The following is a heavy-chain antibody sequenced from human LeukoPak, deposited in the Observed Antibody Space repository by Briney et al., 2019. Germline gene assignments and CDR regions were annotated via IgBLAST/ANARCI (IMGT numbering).Heavy chain of an antibody. CDR3: ATTTYSSSWSSAFDI. V-gene: IGHV1-2*02. CDR1: GYTFTGYY. D-gene: IGHD6-13*01. CDR2: INPNSGGT. J-gene: IGHJ3*02. Sequence: AASVKVSFKASGYTFTGYYMHWVRQAPGQGLEWMGWINPNSGGTNYAQKFQGRVTMTRDTSISTAYMELSRLRSDDTAVYYCATTTYSSSWSSAFDIWGQGTMVTVSS.